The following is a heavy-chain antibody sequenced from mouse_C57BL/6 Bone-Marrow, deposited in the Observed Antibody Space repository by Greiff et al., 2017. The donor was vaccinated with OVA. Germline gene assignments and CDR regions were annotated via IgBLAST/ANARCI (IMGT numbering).Heavy chain of an antibody. CDR1: GFNFKDDY. CDR3: TTWDDRDY. CDR2: IDPENGDT. D-gene: IGHD4-1*01. Sequence: EVKLQESGAELVRPGASVKLSCTASGFNFKDDYMHWVKQRPEQGLEWIGWIDPENGDTEYASKFQGKATITADTSSNTAYLQLSSLTSEDTAVYYCTTWDDRDYWGQGTTLTVSS. J-gene: IGHJ2*01. V-gene: IGHV14-4*01.